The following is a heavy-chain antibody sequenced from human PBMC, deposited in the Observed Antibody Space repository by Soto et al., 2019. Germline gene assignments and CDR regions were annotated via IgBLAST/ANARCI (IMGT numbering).Heavy chain of an antibody. V-gene: IGHV4-31*03. CDR2: IYYSGST. D-gene: IGHD5-18*01. Sequence: SETLSLTCTVSGGSISSGGYYWSWIRQHPGKGLEWIGYIYYSGSTYYNPSLKSRVTISVDTSKNQFSLKLSSVTAADTAVYYCARGCGYYSVQYGMDVWGQLNTVTVSS. CDR3: ARGCGYYSVQYGMDV. CDR1: GGSISSGGYY. J-gene: IGHJ6*02.